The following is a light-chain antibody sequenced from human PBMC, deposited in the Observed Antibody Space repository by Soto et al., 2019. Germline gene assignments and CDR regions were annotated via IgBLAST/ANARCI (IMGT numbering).Light chain of an antibody. V-gene: IGKV3-15*01. CDR3: QQYYDAPALT. CDR1: QSVNSN. Sequence: EMVMTQSPAILSVSPGESATLSCRASQSVNSNYLAWYQQHPGQPPRLLIYGISTRATGIPARFSGSGSGTEFSLTISSLQAEDVAVYYCQQYYDAPALTFGGGTRVEIK. CDR2: GIS. J-gene: IGKJ4*01.